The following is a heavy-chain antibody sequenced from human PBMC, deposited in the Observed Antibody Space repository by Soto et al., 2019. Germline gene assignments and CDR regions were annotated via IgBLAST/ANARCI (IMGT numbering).Heavy chain of an antibody. D-gene: IGHD3-10*01. V-gene: IGHV4-30-2*01. CDR1: GGSISSGGYS. CDR2: IYHSGST. CDR3: ASAIVVRGVFAWFDP. J-gene: IGHJ5*02. Sequence: SETLSLTCAVSGGSISSGGYSWSWIRQPPGKGLEWIGYIYHSGSTYYNPSLKSRVTISVDRSKNQFSLKLSSVTAADTAVYYCASAIVVRGVFAWFDPWGQGTLVTVSS.